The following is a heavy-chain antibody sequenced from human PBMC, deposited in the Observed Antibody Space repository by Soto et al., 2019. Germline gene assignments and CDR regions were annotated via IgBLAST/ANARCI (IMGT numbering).Heavy chain of an antibody. CDR1: GYSFTTYW. CDR2: INPGDSDI. V-gene: IGHV5-51*01. CDR3: ARHEQFYYYYYGMDV. Sequence: EESLKISCKASGYSFTTYWIAWVRQMPGKGLEWMGIINPGDSDIRYSPSFQGQVTISADNSISTAYLQWSSLKASDTAMYYCARHEQFYYYYYGMDVWGQGTAVTVSS. D-gene: IGHD4-4*01. J-gene: IGHJ6*02.